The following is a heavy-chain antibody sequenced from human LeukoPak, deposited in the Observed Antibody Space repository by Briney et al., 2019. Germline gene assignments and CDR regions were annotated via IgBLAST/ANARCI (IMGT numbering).Heavy chain of an antibody. D-gene: IGHD3-10*01. Sequence: GESLKISCKGSGYIFANNWIAWVRQMPGRGLEWMGIIYPGDSDTRYSPSFQGQVTMSAGKSITTAYLQWSNLKASDTAMYYCARQSVGSSSSLDVWGQGTTVTVSS. CDR2: IYPGDSDT. V-gene: IGHV5-51*01. J-gene: IGHJ6*02. CDR1: GYIFANNW. CDR3: ARQSVGSSSSLDV.